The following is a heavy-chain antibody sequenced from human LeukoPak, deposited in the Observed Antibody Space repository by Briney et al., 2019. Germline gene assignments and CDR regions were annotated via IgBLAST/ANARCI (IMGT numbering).Heavy chain of an antibody. CDR3: AKDLKDCSSTSCYTPYNWFDP. V-gene: IGHV3-23*01. CDR2: ISGSGGST. Sequence: GGSLRLSCAASGFTFSSYAMSWVRQAPGKGLEWVSAISGSGGSTYYADSVKGRFTISRDNSQNTLYLQMNSLRAEDTAVYYCAKDLKDCSSTSCYTPYNWFDPWGQGTLVTVSS. CDR1: GFTFSSYA. J-gene: IGHJ5*02. D-gene: IGHD2-2*02.